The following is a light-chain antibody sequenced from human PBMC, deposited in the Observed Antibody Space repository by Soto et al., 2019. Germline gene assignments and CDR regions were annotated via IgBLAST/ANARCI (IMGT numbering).Light chain of an antibody. CDR3: QQYDSNPFT. CDR2: MAY. V-gene: IGKV1-5*03. J-gene: IGKJ3*01. CDR1: QNIGGW. Sequence: DIQMTQSPSTLSASVGDTVTITCRASQNIGGWLARFQQKQGKAPKLLIFMAYKLESGVPSRFSGSGSGTEFSLTIRGLQPDDFATYYCQQYDSNPFTFGPGTKVDIK.